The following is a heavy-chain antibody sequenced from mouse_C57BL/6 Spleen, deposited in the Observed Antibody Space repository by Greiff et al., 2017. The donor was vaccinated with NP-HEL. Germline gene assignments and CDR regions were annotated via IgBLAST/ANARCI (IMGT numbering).Heavy chain of an antibody. CDR2: ISSGSSTI. V-gene: IGHV5-17*01. CDR3: ARNVVWAMDY. J-gene: IGHJ4*01. Sequence: EVNVVESGGGLVKPGGSLKLSCAASGFTFSDYGMHWVRQAPEKGLEWVAYISSGSSTIYYADTVKGRFTISRDNAKNTLCLQMTSLRSEDTAMYYCARNVVWAMDYWGQGTSVTVSS. CDR1: GFTFSDYG. D-gene: IGHD2-10*02.